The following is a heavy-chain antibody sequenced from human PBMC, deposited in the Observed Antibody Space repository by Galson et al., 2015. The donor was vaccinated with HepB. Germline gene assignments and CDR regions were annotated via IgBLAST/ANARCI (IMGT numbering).Heavy chain of an antibody. CDR2: IKEDESQT. D-gene: IGHD3-16*01. CDR1: GFTFSSYW. CDR3: VRGGGVGLS. Sequence: SLRLSCAASGFTFSSYWMSWVRQAPGKGLEWVANIKEDESQTYYVDSVRGRFTISRDNTKNSVFLQMNTLRVDDTAVYYCVRGGGVGLSWGQGTLVTVSS. J-gene: IGHJ5*02. V-gene: IGHV3-7*01.